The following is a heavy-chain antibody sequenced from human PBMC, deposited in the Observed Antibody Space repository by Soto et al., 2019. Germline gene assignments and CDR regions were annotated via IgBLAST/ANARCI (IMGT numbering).Heavy chain of an antibody. CDR3: ARDGVAPGLYFDH. J-gene: IGHJ4*02. D-gene: IGHD3-10*01. V-gene: IGHV3-7*05. Sequence: GGSLRLSCAASGFTFSEYWMNWVRQAPGKGLDWVASIKYDGAEKTYVDSVKGRFTISRDNPKNSVYLQMASLRAEDTAVYYCARDGVAPGLYFDHWGQGT. CDR1: GFTFSEYW. CDR2: IKYDGAEK.